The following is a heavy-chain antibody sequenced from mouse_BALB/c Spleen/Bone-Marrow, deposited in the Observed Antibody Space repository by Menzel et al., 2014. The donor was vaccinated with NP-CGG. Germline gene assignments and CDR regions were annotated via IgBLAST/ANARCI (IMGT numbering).Heavy chain of an antibody. CDR2: ILPGSGST. V-gene: IGHV1-9*01. J-gene: IGHJ4*01. CDR3: ARGIDYYAMDY. CDR1: GYTFSSYW. Sequence: QVQLKQSGAELMKPGASVKISCKATGYTFSSYWIEWVKQRPGHGLEWIGEILPGSGSTNYNEKFKGKATFTADTSSNTAYMQLSSLTSEDSAAYYCARGIDYYAMDYWGQGTSVTVSS.